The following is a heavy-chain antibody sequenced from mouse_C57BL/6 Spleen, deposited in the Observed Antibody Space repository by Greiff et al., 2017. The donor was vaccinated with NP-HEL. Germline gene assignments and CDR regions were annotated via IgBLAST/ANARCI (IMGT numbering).Heavy chain of an antibody. Sequence: QVQLQQPGTELVKPGASVKLSCKASGYTFTSYWMHWVKQRPGQGLEWIGNINPSNGGTNYNEKFKSKATLTVDKSSSTAYMQLSSLTSEDSAVYYCARGEGSMVTTRDYAMDYWGQGTSVTVSS. CDR1: GYTFTSYW. CDR3: ARGEGSMVTTRDYAMDY. V-gene: IGHV1-53*01. J-gene: IGHJ4*01. CDR2: INPSNGGT. D-gene: IGHD2-2*01.